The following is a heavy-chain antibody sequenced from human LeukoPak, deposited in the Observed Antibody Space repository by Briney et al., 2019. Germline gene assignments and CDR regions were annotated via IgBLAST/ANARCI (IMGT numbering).Heavy chain of an antibody. V-gene: IGHV3-48*03. CDR2: ISSSGSTI. Sequence: GGSLRLSCAASGFTFSSYEMNWVRQAPGKGLEWVSYISSSGSTIYYADSVKGRFTISRDNAKNSLYLQMNSLRAEDTAVYYCARVLRYFDWLLAAGAFDIWGQGTMVTVSS. D-gene: IGHD3-9*01. CDR1: GFTFSSYE. J-gene: IGHJ3*02. CDR3: ARVLRYFDWLLAAGAFDI.